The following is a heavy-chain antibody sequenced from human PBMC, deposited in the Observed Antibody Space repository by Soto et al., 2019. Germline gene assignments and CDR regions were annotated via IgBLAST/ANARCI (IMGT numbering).Heavy chain of an antibody. Sequence: QLQESGSGLLKPSQTLSLTCAVSGGSISSGAYSWSWIRQPPGKGLEWIGYLYHGGATYSNPSLKNRVTITGDWSKDQFSLKLNSVTAADTAVYYCARAFTAMGLFDYWGPGNLVTVSS. CDR2: LYHGGAT. CDR3: ARAFTAMGLFDY. CDR1: GGSISSGAYS. V-gene: IGHV4-30-2*01. J-gene: IGHJ4*02. D-gene: IGHD5-18*01.